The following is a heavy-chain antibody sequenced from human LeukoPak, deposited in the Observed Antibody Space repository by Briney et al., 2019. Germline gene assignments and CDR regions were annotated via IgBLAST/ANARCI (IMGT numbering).Heavy chain of an antibody. D-gene: IGHD2-2*01. CDR1: GFTFTRNA. J-gene: IGHJ4*02. CDR3: AKAHCSSTSCSRADN. V-gene: IGHV3-23*01. CDR2: IDGSGGTT. Sequence: GGSLRLSCAASGFTFTRNAMAWVRQAPGKGLEWVSAIDGSGGTTFYADSAKGRVTISRVQSTNTVYLQMNSLRADDTAVYYCAKAHCSSTSCSRADNWGQGTLVTVSS.